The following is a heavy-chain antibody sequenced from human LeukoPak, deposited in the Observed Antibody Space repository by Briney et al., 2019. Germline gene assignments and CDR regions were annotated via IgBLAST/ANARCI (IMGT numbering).Heavy chain of an antibody. J-gene: IGHJ4*02. CDR2: IKQDGSDK. Sequence: PGGSLRLSCAASGFTFGTYWMGWVRQAPGKGLEWVASIKQDGSDKYSVASAKGRFTISRDNAKNSLYLQMNSLRVEDTAVYYRARGGGDYWGQGTLVTVSS. CDR3: ARGGGDY. D-gene: IGHD3-16*01. CDR1: GFTFGTYW. V-gene: IGHV3-7*01.